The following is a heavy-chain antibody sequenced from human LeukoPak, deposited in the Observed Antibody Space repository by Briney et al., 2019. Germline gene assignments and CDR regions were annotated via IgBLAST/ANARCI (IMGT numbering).Heavy chain of an antibody. D-gene: IGHD2-21*02. J-gene: IGHJ4*02. Sequence: GSSVKVSCKASGVTFSNYAISWVRQAPGQGLEWMGWISAYNGNTNYAQKLQGRVTMTTDTSTSTAYMELRSLRSDDTAVYYCARDLGLWVVTASPFDYWGQGTLVTVSS. CDR2: ISAYNGNT. CDR1: GVTFSNYA. CDR3: ARDLGLWVVTASPFDY. V-gene: IGHV1-18*01.